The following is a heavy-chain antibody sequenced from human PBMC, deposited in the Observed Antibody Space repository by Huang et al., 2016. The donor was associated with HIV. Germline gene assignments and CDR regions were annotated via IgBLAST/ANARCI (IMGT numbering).Heavy chain of an antibody. D-gene: IGHD2-21*02. J-gene: IGHJ6*02. Sequence: QLQLQESGPGLVKPSETLSLTCTVSGVSISNSRYYWGWIRQPPGKGLEYIGSIYYSVSPYYIPSLKRRITMSIDSSKTQCSLKLNSVTAADTAVYYCSRQDEKGYCAGDCSNHYYFGLDVWGHGTTVTVS. V-gene: IGHV4-39*01. CDR3: SRQDEKGYCAGDCSNHYYFGLDV. CDR2: IYYSVSP. CDR1: GVSISNSRYY.